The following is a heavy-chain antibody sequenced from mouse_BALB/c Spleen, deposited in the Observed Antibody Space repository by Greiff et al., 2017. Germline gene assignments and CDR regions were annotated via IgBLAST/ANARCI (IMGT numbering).Heavy chain of an antibody. Sequence: VKLVESGPGLVQPSQSLSITCTVSGFSLTSYGVHWVRQSPGKGLEWLGVIWSGGSTDYNAAFISRLSISKDNSKSQVFFKMNSLQANDTAIYYCARGDYRYAWFAYWGQGTLVTVSA. V-gene: IGHV2-2*02. CDR2: IWSGGST. CDR3: ARGDYRYAWFAY. D-gene: IGHD2-14*01. J-gene: IGHJ3*01. CDR1: GFSLTSYG.